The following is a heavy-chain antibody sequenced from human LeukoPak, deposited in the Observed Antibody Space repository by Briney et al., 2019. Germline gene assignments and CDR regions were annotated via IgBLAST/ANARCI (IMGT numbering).Heavy chain of an antibody. D-gene: IGHD3-22*01. V-gene: IGHV3-11*05. Sequence: GGSLRLSCAASGFTFSDYYMSWIRQAPGKGLEWVSYISSSSSYTNYADSVKGRFTISRDNAKNSLYLQMNSLRAEDTAVYSCARERLSTYYYDSSGSEDLDYWGQGTLVTVSS. CDR1: GFTFSDYY. J-gene: IGHJ4*02. CDR3: ARERLSTYYYDSSGSEDLDY. CDR2: ISSSSSYT.